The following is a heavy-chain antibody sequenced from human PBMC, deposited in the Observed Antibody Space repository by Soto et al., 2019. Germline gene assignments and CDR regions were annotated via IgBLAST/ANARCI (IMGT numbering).Heavy chain of an antibody. Sequence: QVQLQESGPGLVKPSETLSLTCTVSGDSISRYYWSWIRLSPGKGLEWIGYIYYSGETNYNPSVKSRITISVDRTKTQFSLTLSSVTAADTAVYYCARDQGGEFLKGSGMDVWGQGTTVTVSS. CDR2: IYYSGET. D-gene: IGHD3-10*01. CDR3: ARDQGGEFLKGSGMDV. CDR1: GDSISRYY. J-gene: IGHJ6*02. V-gene: IGHV4-59*01.